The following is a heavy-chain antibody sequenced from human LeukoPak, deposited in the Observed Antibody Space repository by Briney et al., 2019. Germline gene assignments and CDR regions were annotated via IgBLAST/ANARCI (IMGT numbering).Heavy chain of an antibody. Sequence: GSLVLSCAASGFTFSSYWMHWVRQAPGKGLVWVSSISSSSSYIYYADSVKGRFTISRDNAKKSLFLQMNSLRAEDTAVYYCARATTYDILTGYSDYWGQGTLVTVSS. D-gene: IGHD3-9*01. J-gene: IGHJ4*02. CDR2: ISSSSSYI. CDR1: GFTFSSYW. V-gene: IGHV3-21*01. CDR3: ARATTYDILTGYSDY.